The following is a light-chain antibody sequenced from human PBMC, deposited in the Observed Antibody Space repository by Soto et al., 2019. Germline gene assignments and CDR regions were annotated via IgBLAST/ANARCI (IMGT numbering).Light chain of an antibody. CDR2: SHN. CDR1: SSNIGSNT. V-gene: IGLV1-44*01. CDR3: AAWDDSLNGVV. J-gene: IGLJ3*02. Sequence: QLVLTQPPSASGTPGQRVTISCSGSSSNIGSNTVSWYQQLPGTAPKLLIFSHNQRPSGVPDRFSGPKSGTSASLAISGLQSEDEADYYCAAWDDSLNGVVFGGGTKLTVL.